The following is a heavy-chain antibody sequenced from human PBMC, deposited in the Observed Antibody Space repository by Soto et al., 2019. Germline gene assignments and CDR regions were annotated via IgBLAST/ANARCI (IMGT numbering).Heavy chain of an antibody. CDR1: GATYSPFIAYA. CDR3: ARSRDRCGGDCYSVYAAFDL. Sequence: QVQLVQSGAEVKKPGSLLKVSCKASGATYSPFIAYAISCLRQPPGQGLDWMGSIIPLGSSQHYAEGFQGRATISADSSTFTVSLELTNLTSDDAAVYFCARSRDRCGGDCYSVYAAFDLWGQGTAVTVSS. D-gene: IGHD2-21*02. CDR2: IIPLGSSQ. J-gene: IGHJ3*01. V-gene: IGHV1-69*04.